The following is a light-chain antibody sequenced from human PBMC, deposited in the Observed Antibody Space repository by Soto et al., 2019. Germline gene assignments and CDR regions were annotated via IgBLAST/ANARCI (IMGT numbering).Light chain of an antibody. CDR2: QAS. J-gene: IGKJ2*01. CDR3: QQYNSFPYT. Sequence: DIPMTQSPSTLSASVGDRVTITCRASQSLSSWLAWYQQKPGKAPNPLIYQASNVESGLPSRFRGSGSGTEFTLTISSLQPDDFANYYCQQYNSFPYTFGQGTKLEIK. CDR1: QSLSSW. V-gene: IGKV1-5*03.